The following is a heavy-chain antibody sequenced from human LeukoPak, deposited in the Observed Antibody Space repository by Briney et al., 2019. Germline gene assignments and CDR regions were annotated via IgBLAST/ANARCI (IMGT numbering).Heavy chain of an antibody. Sequence: PGGSLRLSCTASGFIFSSYAMHWVRQAPGQGLEWMGIINPSGGSTSYAQKFQGRVTMTRDMSTSTDYMELSSLRSEDTAVYYCARDNSVEDTAWWFDPWGQGTLVTVSS. CDR3: ARDNSVEDTAWWFDP. J-gene: IGHJ5*02. CDR2: INPSGGST. V-gene: IGHV1-46*01. CDR1: GFIFSSYA. D-gene: IGHD4-23*01.